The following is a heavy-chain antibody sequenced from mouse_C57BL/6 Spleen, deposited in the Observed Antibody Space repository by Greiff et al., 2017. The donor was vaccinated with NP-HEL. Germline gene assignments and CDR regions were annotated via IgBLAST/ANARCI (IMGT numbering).Heavy chain of an antibody. CDR1: GYTFTSYW. J-gene: IGHJ4*01. V-gene: IGHV1-53*01. Sequence: VQLQQPGTELVKPGASVKLSCKASGYTFTSYWMHWVKQRPGQGLEWIGNINPSNGGTNYNEKFKSKATLTVDKSASTAYMQLSSLTSEDSAVYYCARDYYGSSYDYAMDYWGQGTSVTVSS. D-gene: IGHD1-1*01. CDR3: ARDYYGSSYDYAMDY. CDR2: INPSNGGT.